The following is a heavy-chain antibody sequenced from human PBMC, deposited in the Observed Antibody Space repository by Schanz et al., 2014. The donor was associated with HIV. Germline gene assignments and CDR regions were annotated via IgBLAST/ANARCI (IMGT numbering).Heavy chain of an antibody. D-gene: IGHD3-16*02. V-gene: IGHV1-8*01. CDR3: ARRRGWGSYRYFPYGLDV. Sequence: QVQLVQSGAEVKKPGASVRVSCKASGYTFVIYDINWIRQAPGQGLEWMGWMNPNRGNAGFAQNFQGRVTLTRDTSITTAYMELTSLRPEDTAVYYCARRRGWGSYRYFPYGLDVWGQGTTVTVSS. CDR1: GYTFVIYD. CDR2: MNPNRGNA. J-gene: IGHJ6*02.